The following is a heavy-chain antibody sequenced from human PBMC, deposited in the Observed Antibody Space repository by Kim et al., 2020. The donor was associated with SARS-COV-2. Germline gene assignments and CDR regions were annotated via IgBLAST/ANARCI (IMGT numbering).Heavy chain of an antibody. Sequence: GESLKISCKGSGYSFTSYWIGWVRQMPGKGLEWMGIIYPGDSDTRYSPSFQGQVTISADKSISTAYLQWSSLKASDTAMYYCARQDSAGRYYYYGMDVWGQGTTVTVSS. CDR1: GYSFTSYW. D-gene: IGHD6-13*01. J-gene: IGHJ6*02. CDR3: ARQDSAGRYYYYGMDV. CDR2: IYPGDSDT. V-gene: IGHV5-51*01.